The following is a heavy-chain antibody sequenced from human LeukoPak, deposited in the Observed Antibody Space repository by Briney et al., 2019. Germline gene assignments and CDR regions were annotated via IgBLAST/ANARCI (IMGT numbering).Heavy chain of an antibody. J-gene: IGHJ4*02. CDR2: ISSSSSTI. D-gene: IGHD6-19*01. CDR1: GFTFSSYS. V-gene: IGHV3-48*04. CDR3: ARERPYSSGIKVRGYFDY. Sequence: GGSLRLSCAASGFTFSSYSMNWVRQAPGKGLEWVSYISSSSSTIYYADSVKGRFTISRDNAKNSLYLQMNSLRAEDTAVYYCARERPYSSGIKVRGYFDYWGQGTLVTVSS.